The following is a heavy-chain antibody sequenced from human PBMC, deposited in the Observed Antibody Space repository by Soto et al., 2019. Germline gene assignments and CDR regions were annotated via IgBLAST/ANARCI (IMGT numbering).Heavy chain of an antibody. CDR2: IYYSGST. V-gene: IGHV4-59*12. CDR3: AREVTIFGVVINWFDP. CDR1: GGSISSYY. Sequence: SETLSLTCTVSGGSISSYYWSWIRQPPGKGLEWIGYIYYSGSTNYNPSLKSRVTISVDTSKNQFSLKLSSVTAADTAVYYCAREVTIFGVVINWFDPWGQGTLVTVSS. D-gene: IGHD3-3*01. J-gene: IGHJ5*02.